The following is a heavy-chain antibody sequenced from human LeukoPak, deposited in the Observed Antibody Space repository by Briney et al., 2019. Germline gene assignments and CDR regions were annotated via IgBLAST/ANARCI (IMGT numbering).Heavy chain of an antibody. V-gene: IGHV1-2*02. Sequence: ASVKGSSKASAYTFTGYYMHWVRHAPGQGLEWMGCINPNSGGTNYAQKFQGRVTMTRDTSISTAYMELSRLRSDDTAVYYCARAMTTVTPGYWGQGILVTVSS. J-gene: IGHJ4*02. CDR3: ARAMTTVTPGY. D-gene: IGHD4-11*01. CDR1: AYTFTGYY. CDR2: INPNSGGT.